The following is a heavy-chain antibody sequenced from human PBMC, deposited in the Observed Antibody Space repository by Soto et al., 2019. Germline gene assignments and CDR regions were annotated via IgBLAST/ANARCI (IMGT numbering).Heavy chain of an antibody. J-gene: IGHJ4*02. Sequence: EVQLAESGGGLVQPGGSLRLSGAASGFTFSDNYMDWVRQAPGKGLEWVARSRDKVHSHTTEYAASVKGRFTISRGDSENSLYLQMNSLKTEDTGVYYCARGVVSTGYFDYWGQGTLVTVSS. CDR1: GFTFSDNY. D-gene: IGHD5-12*01. CDR3: ARGVVSTGYFDY. CDR2: SRDKVHSHTT. V-gene: IGHV3-72*01.